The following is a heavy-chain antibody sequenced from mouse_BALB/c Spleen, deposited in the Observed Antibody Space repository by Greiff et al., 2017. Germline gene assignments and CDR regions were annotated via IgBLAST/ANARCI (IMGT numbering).Heavy chain of an antibody. V-gene: IGHV2-9*02. Sequence: VQLQESGPGLVAPSQSLSITCTVSGFSLTSYGVHWVRQPPGKGLEWLGVIWAGGSTNYNSALMSRLSISKDNSKSQVFLKMNSLQTDDTAMYYCARVGLGYDPYYAMDYWGQGTSVTVSS. CDR1: GFSLTSYG. J-gene: IGHJ4*01. CDR3: ARVGLGYDPYYAMDY. D-gene: IGHD2-14*01. CDR2: IWAGGST.